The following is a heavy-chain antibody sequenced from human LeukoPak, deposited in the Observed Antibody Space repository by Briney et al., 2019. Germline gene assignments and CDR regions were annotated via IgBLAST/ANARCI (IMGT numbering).Heavy chain of an antibody. J-gene: IGHJ5*02. V-gene: IGHV3-11*04. Sequence: GGSLRLSCVASAFTLGDWYMAWIRQTPGKGLEWVSYISNSGSAMSYADSVKGRFTVSRDNSKNTLYLQMNSLRAEDTAVYYCARRGGGYEFDPWGQGTLVTVSS. CDR1: AFTLGDWY. CDR3: ARRGGGYEFDP. D-gene: IGHD2-15*01. CDR2: ISNSGSAM.